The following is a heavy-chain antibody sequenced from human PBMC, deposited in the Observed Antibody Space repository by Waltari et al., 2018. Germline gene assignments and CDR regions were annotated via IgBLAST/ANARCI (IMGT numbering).Heavy chain of an antibody. CDR3: ARGGAPFTMVRGVNPVFDY. D-gene: IGHD3-10*01. CDR1: GVSISSSSYY. CDR2: IYYSGST. J-gene: IGHJ4*02. Sequence: QLQLQESGPGLVKPSETLSLTCTVSGVSISSSSYYWGWIRQPPGNGLEWIGSIYYSGSTYYNPSLKSRVTISVDTSKNQFSLKLSSVTAADTAVYYCARGGAPFTMVRGVNPVFDYWGQGTLVTVSS. V-gene: IGHV4-39*07.